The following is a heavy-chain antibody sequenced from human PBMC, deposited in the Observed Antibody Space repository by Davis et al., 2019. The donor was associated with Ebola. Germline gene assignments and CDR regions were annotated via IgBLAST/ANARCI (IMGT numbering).Heavy chain of an antibody. J-gene: IGHJ6*04. D-gene: IGHD3-16*01. CDR1: GFTFSSYS. V-gene: IGHV3-48*01. Sequence: GESLKIPCAASGFTFSSYSMNWVRQAPGKGLEWVSYISSSSSTIYYADSVKGRFTISRDNAKNSLYLQMNSLRVEDTAVYYCARDWAGLDVWGKGTTVTVSS. CDR3: ARDWAGLDV. CDR2: ISSSSSTI.